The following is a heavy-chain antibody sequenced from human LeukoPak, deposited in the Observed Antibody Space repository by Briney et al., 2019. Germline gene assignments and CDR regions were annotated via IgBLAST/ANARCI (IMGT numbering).Heavy chain of an antibody. CDR3: VKVPRSGCCAFDI. CDR1: GFTFAGYG. V-gene: IGHV3-30*18. CDR2: IIYDGSNK. Sequence: GGSLRLSCKASGFTFAGYGMHWVRQAPGKGLEWVALIIYDGSNKYHVDSVKGRFTVSRDNSKNTLYLQMNSLRAEDTAVYYCVKVPRSGCCAFDIWGLGTMVTVSS. J-gene: IGHJ3*02. D-gene: IGHD6-19*01.